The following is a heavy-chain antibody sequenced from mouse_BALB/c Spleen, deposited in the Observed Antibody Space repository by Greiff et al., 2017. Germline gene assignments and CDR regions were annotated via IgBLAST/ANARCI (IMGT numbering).Heavy chain of an antibody. V-gene: IGHV1S81*02. CDR2: INPSNGRT. J-gene: IGHJ2*01. D-gene: IGHD2-3*01. CDR3: ARFYDGLFDY. Sequence: VQLQQPGAELVKPGASVKLSCKASGYTFTSYWMHWVKQRPGQGLEWIGEINPSNGRTNYNEKFKSKATLTVDKSSSTAYMQLSSLTSEDSAVYYCARFYDGLFDYWGQGTTLTVSA. CDR1: GYTFTSYW.